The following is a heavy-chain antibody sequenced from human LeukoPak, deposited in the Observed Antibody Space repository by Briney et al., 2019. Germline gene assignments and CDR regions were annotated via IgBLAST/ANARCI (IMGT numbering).Heavy chain of an antibody. D-gene: IGHD6-13*01. V-gene: IGHV4-30-2*01. CDR2: IYHSGST. J-gene: IGHJ4*02. CDR3: ARRTNLYSSSPRIIDY. Sequence: PSETLSLTCTVSGGSISSGGYYWSWIRQPPGKGLEWIGYIYHSGSTNYNPSLKSRVTISVDTSKNQFSLKLSSVTAADTAVYYCARRTNLYSSSPRIIDYWGQGTLVTVSS. CDR1: GGSISSGGYY.